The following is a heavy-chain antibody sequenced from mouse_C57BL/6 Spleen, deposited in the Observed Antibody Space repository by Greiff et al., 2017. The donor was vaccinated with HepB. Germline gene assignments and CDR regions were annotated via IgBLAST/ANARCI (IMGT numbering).Heavy chain of an antibody. D-gene: IGHD1-1*01. Sequence: ESGPGLVKPSQSLSLTCSVTGYSITSGYYWNWIRQFPGNKLEWMGYISYDGSNNYNPSLKNRISITRDTSKNQFFLKLNSVTTEDTATYYGARDPHYYYGSSYWYFDVWGTGTTVTVSS. CDR3: ARDPHYYYGSSYWYFDV. J-gene: IGHJ1*03. CDR1: GYSITSGYY. CDR2: ISYDGSN. V-gene: IGHV3-6*01.